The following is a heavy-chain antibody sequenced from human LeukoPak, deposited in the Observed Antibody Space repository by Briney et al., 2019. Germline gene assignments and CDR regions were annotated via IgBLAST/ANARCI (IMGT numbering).Heavy chain of an antibody. D-gene: IGHD3-10*01. CDR2: IDTSGTT. CDR3: ARDAKYYYGSRTFFFFEY. CDR1: GGSFSGYY. V-gene: IGHV4-4*07. Sequence: SETLSLTCAVYGGSFSGYYWSWIRQPAGKGLEWIGHIDTSGTTNYNPSLKSRVTMSTDTSKNQFSLKLSSVTAADTAIYYCARDAKYYYGSRTFFFFEYWGQGTLLTVSS. J-gene: IGHJ4*02.